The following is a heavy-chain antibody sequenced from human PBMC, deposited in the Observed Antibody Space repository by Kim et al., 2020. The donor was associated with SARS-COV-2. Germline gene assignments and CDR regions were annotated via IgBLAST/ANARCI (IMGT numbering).Heavy chain of an antibody. V-gene: IGHV7-4-1*02. Sequence: ASVKVSCKASGYTFTSYAMNWVRQAPGQGLEWMGWINTNTGNPTYAQGFTGRFVFSLDTSVSTAYLQISSLKAEDTAVYYCARAYTYYYGSGSPDGYYYGMDVWGQGTTVTVSS. J-gene: IGHJ6*02. CDR3: ARAYTYYYGSGSPDGYYYGMDV. CDR1: GYTFTSYA. D-gene: IGHD3-10*01. CDR2: INTNTGNP.